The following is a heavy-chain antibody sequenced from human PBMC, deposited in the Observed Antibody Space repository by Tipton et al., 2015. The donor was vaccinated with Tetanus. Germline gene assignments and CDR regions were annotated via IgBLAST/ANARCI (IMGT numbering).Heavy chain of an antibody. CDR2: IYYSGST. Sequence: TLSLTCTVSGGSVGSGSYYWSWIRQPPGKGLESIGYIYYSGSTYYNPSLKSRVTISVDTSKNQFSLRLSSVTAADTAVYYCARDHGITWGGMGYYYGIDVWGQGTTVTVSS. CDR3: ARDHGITWGGMGYYYGIDV. CDR1: GGSVGSGSYY. D-gene: IGHD3-16*01. J-gene: IGHJ6*02. V-gene: IGHV4-30-4*01.